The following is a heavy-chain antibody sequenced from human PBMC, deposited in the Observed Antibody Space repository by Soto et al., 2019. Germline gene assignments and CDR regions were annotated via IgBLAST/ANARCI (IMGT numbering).Heavy chain of an antibody. D-gene: IGHD1-1*01. J-gene: IGHJ3*02. CDR3: VRDYDWAFDI. CDR1: GYFLSDYS. Sequence: PGESLKISCEASGYFLSDYSMNWVRQAPGKGLEWISYSGTSRKYTFYSDSVRGRFTISRDDAKNSLYLQLNSLRDEDTAVYYCVRDYDWAFDIWGQGTMVTVSS. CDR2: SGTSRKYT. V-gene: IGHV3-48*02.